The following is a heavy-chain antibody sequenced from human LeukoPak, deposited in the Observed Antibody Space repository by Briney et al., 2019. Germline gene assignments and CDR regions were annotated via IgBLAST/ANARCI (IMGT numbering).Heavy chain of an antibody. Sequence: ASVKVSCKASGYTFTGYYMHWVRQAPGQGLEWMGWINPNSGGTNYAQKFQGRVTMTRDTSTSTAYMELSRLRSDDTAVYYCARDLAQVGGYEDYYFDYWGQGTLVTVSS. V-gene: IGHV1-2*02. CDR2: INPNSGGT. D-gene: IGHD5-12*01. CDR1: GYTFTGYY. CDR3: ARDLAQVGGYEDYYFDY. J-gene: IGHJ4*02.